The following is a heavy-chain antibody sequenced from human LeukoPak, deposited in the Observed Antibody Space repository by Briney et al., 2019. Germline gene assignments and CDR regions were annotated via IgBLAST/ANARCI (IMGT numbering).Heavy chain of an antibody. V-gene: IGHV4-61*02. CDR2: IYSSGST. CDR3: ARTSITMVRGVPFDY. J-gene: IGHJ4*02. D-gene: IGHD3-10*01. Sequence: SETLSLTCTVSGGSISSGSYYWSWIRQPAGKGLEWIGRIYSSGSTNYNPSLKSRVTISLETSKNQFSLKLSSVTAADTAVYYCARTSITMVRGVPFDYWGQGTLVTVSS. CDR1: GGSISSGSYY.